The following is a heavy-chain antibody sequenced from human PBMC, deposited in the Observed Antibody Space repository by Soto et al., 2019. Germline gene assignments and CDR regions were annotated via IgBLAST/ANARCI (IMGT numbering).Heavy chain of an antibody. CDR3: ASEGVAPYYYYGMDV. J-gene: IGHJ6*02. CDR1: GYTFTRSG. D-gene: IGHD5-12*01. CDR2: ISSYNGDT. V-gene: IGHV1-18*01. Sequence: QVQLVQSGAEVKKPGASVKVSCKASGYTFTRSGISWVRQAPGQGPEWLGWISSYNGDTNYAQTFQGRDTMTTDTATSTAYMELRSLRSDDTAVYYCASEGVAPYYYYGMDVWGQGTPVTVSS.